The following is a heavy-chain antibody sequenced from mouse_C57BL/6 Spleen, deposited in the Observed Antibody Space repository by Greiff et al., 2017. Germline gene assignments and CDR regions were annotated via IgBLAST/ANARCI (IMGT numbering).Heavy chain of an antibody. D-gene: IGHD3-2*02. Sequence: VQLQQSGPELVKPGASVKIPCKASGYTFTDYNMDWVKQSHGKSLEWIGDINPNNGGTIYNQKFKGKATLTVDKSSSTAYMELRSLTSEDTAVYCGARGADSSGYEDAMDYWGQGTSVTVSS. J-gene: IGHJ4*01. CDR3: ARGADSSGYEDAMDY. V-gene: IGHV1-18*01. CDR2: INPNNGGT. CDR1: GYTFTDYN.